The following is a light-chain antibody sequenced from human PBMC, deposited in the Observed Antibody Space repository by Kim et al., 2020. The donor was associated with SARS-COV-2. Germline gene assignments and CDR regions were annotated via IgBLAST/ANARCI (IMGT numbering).Light chain of an antibody. CDR2: DAS. V-gene: IGKV1-5*01. CDR1: ESVSGW. CDR3: QQYGSYSRT. Sequence: IQMTQSPSTLSASVGDRVTITCRASESVSGWVAWYQQKPGKAPNVLIFDASTLYNGVPSRFSGSGSGTEFTLTIRSLQPDDVATYYCQQYGSYSRTFGQGTKVDIK. J-gene: IGKJ1*01.